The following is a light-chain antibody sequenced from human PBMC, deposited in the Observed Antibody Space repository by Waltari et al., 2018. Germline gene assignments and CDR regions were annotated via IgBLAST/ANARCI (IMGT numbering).Light chain of an antibody. CDR1: QSLLHSNRNNY. CDR2: LGA. V-gene: IGKV2-28*01. J-gene: IGKJ1*01. CDR3: MQSLQAQWT. Sequence: DIVMTQSPVSLPVTPGEPASISCRSSQSLLHSNRNNYLDWYLQKPGQSPQLLIYLGANRASGVPDRFSGSGSGTDFTLRINRVEAEDVGVYYCMQSLQAQWTFGQGTKVEIK.